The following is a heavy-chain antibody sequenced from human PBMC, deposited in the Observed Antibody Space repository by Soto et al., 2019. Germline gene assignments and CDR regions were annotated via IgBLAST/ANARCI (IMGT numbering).Heavy chain of an antibody. V-gene: IGHV2-5*02. D-gene: IGHD7-27*01. CDR2: IYWDDDK. Sequence: QITLKESGPTLVKPTQTLMLTCTFSGFSLTTRGVGVGWVRQTPGKALEWLALIYWDDDKRYSPSLKSRLIITKDTSKKQVVIKMSNMDPVDTGTYYCAHRTIMVTGDDAFDIWGQGTMVTVSS. CDR1: GFSLTTRGVG. J-gene: IGHJ3*02. CDR3: AHRTIMVTGDDAFDI.